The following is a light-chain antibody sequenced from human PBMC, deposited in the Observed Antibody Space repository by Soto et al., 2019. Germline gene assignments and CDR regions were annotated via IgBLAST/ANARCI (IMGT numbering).Light chain of an antibody. CDR3: SSWTTSTTVM. Sequence: QSALTQPASVSGSPGQSITISCTGTSSDIGDYNFVSWYQQHPGKAPKLMLYDVNIRPSGVSNRFSGSKSGNTASLTISGLEDEDEADYYCSSWTTSTTVMFGGGTKLTVL. CDR2: DVN. J-gene: IGLJ3*02. V-gene: IGLV2-14*03. CDR1: SSDIGDYNF.